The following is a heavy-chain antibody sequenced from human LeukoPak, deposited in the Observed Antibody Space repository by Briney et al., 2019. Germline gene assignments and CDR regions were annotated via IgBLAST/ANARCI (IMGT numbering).Heavy chain of an antibody. CDR3: ARIPLDSSGYYYAGDGFDI. Sequence: GESLKISCKGSGYXFTSYWISWVRQVPGKGLEWRGKIDPSDSYTNYSPSLQGHVTISADKSISTAYLQWSSLKASDTALYYCARIPLDSSGYYYAGDGFDIWGQGTMVTVSS. J-gene: IGHJ3*02. V-gene: IGHV5-10-1*01. D-gene: IGHD3-22*01. CDR1: GYXFTSYW. CDR2: IDPSDSYT.